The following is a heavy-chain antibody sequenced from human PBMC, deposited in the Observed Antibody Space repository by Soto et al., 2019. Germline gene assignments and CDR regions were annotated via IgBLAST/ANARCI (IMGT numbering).Heavy chain of an antibody. D-gene: IGHD3-10*01. V-gene: IGHV4-34*01. Sequence: PSQTLXLTWAVHGGSFSGGCWSWIRQPPGKGLEWIGEINHSGSTNYNPSLKSRVTISVDTSKNQFSLKLSSVTAADTAVYYCARGRVWWFGESKNKWFDPWGQGTLVTV. J-gene: IGHJ5*02. CDR1: GGSFSGGC. CDR2: INHSGST. CDR3: ARGRVWWFGESKNKWFDP.